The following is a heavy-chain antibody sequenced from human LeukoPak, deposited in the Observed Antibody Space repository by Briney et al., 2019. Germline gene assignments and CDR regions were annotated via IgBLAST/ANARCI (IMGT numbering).Heavy chain of an antibody. Sequence: GGSLRLSCAASGFTFDDYAMHWVRQAPGKGLEWVSGISWNSGSIGYADSVKGRFAVSRDNAKNSLYLQMNSLRAEDTAVYYCARDSGYCSSTGCYVHYFDYWGQGTLVTVSS. CDR1: GFTFDDYA. CDR3: ARDSGYCSSTGCYVHYFDY. V-gene: IGHV3-9*01. CDR2: ISWNSGSI. J-gene: IGHJ4*02. D-gene: IGHD2-2*01.